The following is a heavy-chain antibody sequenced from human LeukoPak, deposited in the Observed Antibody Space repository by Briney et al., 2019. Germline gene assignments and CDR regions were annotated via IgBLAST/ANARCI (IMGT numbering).Heavy chain of an antibody. J-gene: IGHJ4*02. CDR3: AKDSYYYDSSGLRHAMDY. CDR2: ISDSGGST. Sequence: PGGSLRLSCAASGFTFSSYAMSWVCQAPGKGLEWVSAISDSGGSTYYADSVKGRFTISRDNSKNTLYLQMNSLRAEDTAVYYCAKDSYYYDSSGLRHAMDYWGQGTLVTVSS. CDR1: GFTFSSYA. D-gene: IGHD3-22*01. V-gene: IGHV3-23*01.